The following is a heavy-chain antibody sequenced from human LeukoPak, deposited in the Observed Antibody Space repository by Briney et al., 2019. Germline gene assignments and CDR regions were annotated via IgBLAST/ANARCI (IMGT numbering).Heavy chain of an antibody. CDR3: AKGLEKESRLDY. V-gene: IGHV3-23*01. J-gene: IGHJ4*02. CDR1: GFTFSNYA. Sequence: AGGSLRLSCAASGFTFSNYAMSWVRQAPGKGLEWVSTISNANGDTYYADSVKGRFTISRDNSKNTLYLQMNSLTGEDTAIYYCAKGLEKESRLDYWGQGTLVTVSS. CDR2: ISNANGDT. D-gene: IGHD1-1*01.